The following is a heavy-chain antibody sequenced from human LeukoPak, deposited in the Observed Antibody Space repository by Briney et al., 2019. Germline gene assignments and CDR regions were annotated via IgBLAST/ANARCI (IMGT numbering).Heavy chain of an antibody. D-gene: IGHD3-3*02. Sequence: SETLSLTCTVSGGSISSYYWSWIRQPPGKGLEGMGYIHYSGSTNHNPSLKSRVPISVDASKNQFSLNLSSVTAGDTAVYYCARSISEFDLDTFDYGGQGTLVTVPS. CDR2: IHYSGST. J-gene: IGHJ4*02. CDR1: GGSISSYY. CDR3: ARSISEFDLDTFDY. V-gene: IGHV4-59*12.